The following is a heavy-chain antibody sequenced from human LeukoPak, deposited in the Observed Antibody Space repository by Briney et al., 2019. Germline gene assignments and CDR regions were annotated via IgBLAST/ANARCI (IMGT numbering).Heavy chain of an antibody. CDR2: INPNSGGT. J-gene: IGHJ4*02. V-gene: IGHV1-2*06. CDR1: GYTFTGYY. Sequence: ASVMVSCKASGYTFTGYYMHWVRQAPGQGLEWMGRINPNSGGTNYAQKFQGRVTMTRDTSISTAYMELSRLRSDDTAVYYCARAIVAGTGFDYWGQGALVTVSS. CDR3: ARAIVAGTGFDY. D-gene: IGHD6-19*01.